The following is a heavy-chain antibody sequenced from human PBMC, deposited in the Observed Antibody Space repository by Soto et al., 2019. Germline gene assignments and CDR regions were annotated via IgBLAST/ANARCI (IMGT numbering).Heavy chain of an antibody. Sequence: GGSLRLSCAASGFTVSSIYMSWVRQAPGKGLEWVSVIYSGGSTYYADSVKGRFTISRDNSKNTLHLQMNSLRAEDTAVYYCARDRIPTGMDVWGQGTTVTVSS. J-gene: IGHJ6*02. CDR3: ARDRIPTGMDV. CDR2: IYSGGST. CDR1: GFTVSSIY. V-gene: IGHV3-66*01.